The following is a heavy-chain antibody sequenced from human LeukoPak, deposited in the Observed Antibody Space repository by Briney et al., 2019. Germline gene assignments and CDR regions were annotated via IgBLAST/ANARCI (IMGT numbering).Heavy chain of an antibody. CDR1: GYTFTSYG. J-gene: IGHJ4*02. V-gene: IGHV1-18*01. D-gene: IGHD3-10*01. CDR3: ARGRSRKWFGEPKEDYFDY. CDR2: ISAYNGNT. Sequence: ASVKVSCKASGYTFTSYGISWVRRAPGQGLEWMGWISAYNGNTNYAQKLQGRVTMTTDTSTSTAYMELRSLRSDDTAVYYCARGRSRKWFGEPKEDYFDYWGQGTLVTVSS.